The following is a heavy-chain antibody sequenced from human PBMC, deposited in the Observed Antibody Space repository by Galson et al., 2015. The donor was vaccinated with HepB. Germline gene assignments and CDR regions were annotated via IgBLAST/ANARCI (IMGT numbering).Heavy chain of an antibody. CDR1: GYTFTSYA. D-gene: IGHD6-13*01. V-gene: IGHV1-3*01. Sequence: SVKVSCKASGYTFTSYAMHWVRQAPGQRLEWMGWINAGNGNTKYSQKFQGRVTITRDTSASTAYMELSSLRSEDTAVYYCARSKAAAGPLYYFDYWGQGTLVTVSS. CDR3: ARSKAAAGPLYYFDY. CDR2: INAGNGNT. J-gene: IGHJ4*02.